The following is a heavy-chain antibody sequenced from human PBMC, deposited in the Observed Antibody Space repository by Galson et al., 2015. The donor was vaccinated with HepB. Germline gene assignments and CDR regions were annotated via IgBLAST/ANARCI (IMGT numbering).Heavy chain of an antibody. CDR2: IYSAGST. Sequence: LRLSCAASGFTVSSNYMSWVRQAPGKGLEWVSVIYSAGSTYYADSVKGRCTISRDNSKNTLYLQMNSLRAEDTAVYYCARGGHGGNSFSFDYWGQGTLVTVSS. J-gene: IGHJ4*02. CDR3: ARGGHGGNSFSFDY. V-gene: IGHV3-66*02. D-gene: IGHD4-23*01. CDR1: GFTVSSNY.